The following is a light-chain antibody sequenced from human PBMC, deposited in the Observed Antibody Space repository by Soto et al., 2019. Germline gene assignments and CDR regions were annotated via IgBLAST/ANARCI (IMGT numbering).Light chain of an antibody. CDR3: QQRTNWPPLT. J-gene: IGKJ4*01. CDR2: DAS. Sequence: EIVLTQSPSTLSLSPGERATLSCRAIQSVGTYLAWYQQKPGQAPRLLLYDASIRATGIPARFSGSGSGTDLPLTISSLEPEDVAVYYCQQRTNWPPLTFGGGTKVEIK. V-gene: IGKV3-11*01. CDR1: QSVGTY.